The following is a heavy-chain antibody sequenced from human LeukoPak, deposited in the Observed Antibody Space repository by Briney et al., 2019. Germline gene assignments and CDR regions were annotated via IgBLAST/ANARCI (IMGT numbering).Heavy chain of an antibody. J-gene: IGHJ6*03. V-gene: IGHV1-69*06. CDR3: ARGRYYYGSGSNYTGYFYYMDV. CDR1: GGNFNNYA. Sequence: ASVKVSCKASGGNFNNYAISWVRQAPGQGLDWMGGIIPIFGTAYYAQKFQDRVKITADRFTTTAYMEVSSLRSEDTAVYYCARGRYYYGSGSNYTGYFYYMDVWGKGTTVTVSS. CDR2: IIPIFGTA. D-gene: IGHD3-10*01.